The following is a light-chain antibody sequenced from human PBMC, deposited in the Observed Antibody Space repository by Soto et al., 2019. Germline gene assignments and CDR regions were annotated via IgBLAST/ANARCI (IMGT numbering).Light chain of an antibody. J-gene: IGKJ5*01. CDR2: DAS. CDR1: QSVSSY. Sequence: ELVLTQSPATLSFSPGERATLSCRARQSVSSYLAWYQQKPGQAPRLLIYDASNRDTAIPARFSGSGSGTDFTLIISCLETEYFAVDYCQQRSNWPPISFGQGTRLEIK. CDR3: QQRSNWPPIS. V-gene: IGKV3-11*01.